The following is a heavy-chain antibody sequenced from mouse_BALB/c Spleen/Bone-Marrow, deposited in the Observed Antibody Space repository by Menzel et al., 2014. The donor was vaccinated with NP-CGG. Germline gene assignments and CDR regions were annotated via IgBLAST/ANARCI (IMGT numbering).Heavy chain of an antibody. CDR2: IDPANGNT. D-gene: IGHD1-1*01. CDR1: GFNIKDTY. J-gene: IGHJ1*01. V-gene: IGHV14-3*02. CDR3: ARGGSSYGWYFDV. Sequence: EVQLQQSGAELVKPGASVKLSCTASGFNIKDTYMHWVKQRPEQGLEWIGRIDPANGNTKYDPKFQGKATITADTSSNTAYLQLSSLASEDTAVYYCARGGSSYGWYFDVWGARTTVSAPS.